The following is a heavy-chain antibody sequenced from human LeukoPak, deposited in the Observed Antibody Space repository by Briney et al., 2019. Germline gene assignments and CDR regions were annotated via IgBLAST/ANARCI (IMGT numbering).Heavy chain of an antibody. J-gene: IGHJ4*02. CDR3: ARGETQPY. V-gene: IGHV3-33*01. CDR2: IWYDGSNK. D-gene: IGHD1-26*01. Sequence: GGSLRLSCAASGFTFTNYGMHWVRQAPGKGLEGVAIIWYDGSNKHYADSVKGRFTISRDNSKNTLYLQMNSLRVEDTAVYYCARGETQPYWGQGTLVTVSS. CDR1: GFTFTNYG.